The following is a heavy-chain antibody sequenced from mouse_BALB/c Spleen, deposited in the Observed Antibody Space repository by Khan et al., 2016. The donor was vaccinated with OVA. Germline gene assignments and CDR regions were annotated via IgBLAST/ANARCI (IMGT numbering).Heavy chain of an antibody. D-gene: IGHD1-1*01. CDR2: ISYSGRT. CDR1: GYSITSDYA. J-gene: IGHJ2*01. V-gene: IGHV3-2*02. CDR3: AGSVTITTVVATYLDY. Sequence: EVQLQESGPGLVKPSQSLSLTCTVTGYSITSDYAWNWIRQFPGNKLEWMGYISYSGRTSSNPSLKSRISITRDTSQNQFFLQWHSVTMEDTATYYVAGSVTITTVVATYLDYWGQGTTLTVSS.